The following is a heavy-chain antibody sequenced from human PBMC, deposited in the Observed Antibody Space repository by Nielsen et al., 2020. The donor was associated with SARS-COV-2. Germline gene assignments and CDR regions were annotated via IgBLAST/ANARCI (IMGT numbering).Heavy chain of an antibody. V-gene: IGHV3-53*01. J-gene: IGHJ4*02. CDR1: GFSVSSHD. Sequence: GESLKISCAASGFSVSSHDMNWVRQAPGEGLQWVSLIYSDGNTKYADSVKGRFTISRDNSRNTVYLQMNSLRPEDTAVYYCAREFALRDTAYFDYWGQGILVTVSS. CDR3: AREFALRDTAYFDY. CDR2: IYSDGNT. D-gene: IGHD5-18*01.